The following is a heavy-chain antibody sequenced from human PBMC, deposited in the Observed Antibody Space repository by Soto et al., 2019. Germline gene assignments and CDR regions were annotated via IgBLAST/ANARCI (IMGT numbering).Heavy chain of an antibody. CDR2: ISYDGSNK. J-gene: IGHJ4*02. Sequence: GSLRLSCAASGFTFSSYGMHWVRQAPGKGLEWVAVISYDGSNKYYADSVKGRFTISRDNSKNTLYLQMNSLRAEDTAVYYCAKDGGYVWGSYRYTYFDYWGQGTLVTVSS. CDR1: GFTFSSYG. CDR3: AKDGGYVWGSYRYTYFDY. V-gene: IGHV3-30*18. D-gene: IGHD3-16*02.